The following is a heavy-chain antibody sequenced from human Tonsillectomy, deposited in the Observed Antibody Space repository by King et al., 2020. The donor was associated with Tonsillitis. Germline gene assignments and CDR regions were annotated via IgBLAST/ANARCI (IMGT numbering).Heavy chain of an antibody. V-gene: IGHV2-5*02. Sequence: LTLKESGPTLVKPTQTLTLTCTFSGLSLSTSEEGVGWIRQPPGKALEWLGVIYWDDDKRYSPSLKRRLTITKDTSKNQVVLTMTNMDPVDTGTYYCAHRLAYHDRNYFDYWGQGTLVTVSS. CDR2: IYWDDDK. J-gene: IGHJ4*02. D-gene: IGHD3-22*01. CDR1: GLSLSTSEEG. CDR3: AHRLAYHDRNYFDY.